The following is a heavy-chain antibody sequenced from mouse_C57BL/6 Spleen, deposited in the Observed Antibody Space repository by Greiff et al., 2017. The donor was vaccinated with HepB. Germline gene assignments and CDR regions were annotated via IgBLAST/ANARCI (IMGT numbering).Heavy chain of an antibody. CDR1: GYTFTSYW. CDR2: IDPSDSYT. D-gene: IGHD2-12*01. J-gene: IGHJ2*01. Sequence: VQLQQSGAELVMPGASVKLSCKASGYTFTSYWMHWVKQRPGQGLEWIGEIDPSDSYTNYNQKFKGKSTLTVDKSSSTAYMQLSSLTSEDSAVYYRAISYYSSLYYFDYWGQGTTLTVSS. V-gene: IGHV1-69*01. CDR3: AISYYSSLYYFDY.